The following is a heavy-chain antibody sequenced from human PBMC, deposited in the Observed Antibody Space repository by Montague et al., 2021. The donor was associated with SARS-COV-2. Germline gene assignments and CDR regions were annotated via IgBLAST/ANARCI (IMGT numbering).Heavy chain of an antibody. CDR2: ISYDGSNK. Sequence: SLRLSCAASGFTFSSYAMHWVRQAPGEGLEWVAVISYDGSNKYYADSVEGRFTISRDNSKNTLYLQMNSLRAEDTAVYYCARDKDLYCSGGSCYSLDYYDSSGYSLRGYFDXWGQGTLVTVSS. D-gene: IGHD2-15*01. CDR3: ARDKDLYCSGGSCYSLDYYDSSGYSLRGYFDX. V-gene: IGHV3-30-3*01. CDR1: GFTFSSYA. J-gene: IGHJ4*02.